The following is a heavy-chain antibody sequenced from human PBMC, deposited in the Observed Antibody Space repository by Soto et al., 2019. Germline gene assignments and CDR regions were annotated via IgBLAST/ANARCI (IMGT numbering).Heavy chain of an antibody. CDR1: SGSISSSTW. D-gene: IGHD2-2*01. V-gene: IGHV4-4*02. CDR3: AGRQYQASFDS. J-gene: IGHJ4*02. CDR2: THHIGNT. Sequence: QVQLQESGPGLLKPSGTLSLTCAVSSGSISSSTWWTWVRQPPGKGLEWIGETHHIGNTNYNPSLESRVTISLDKSKNQFSLKLTSVTAADTAVYYCAGRQYQASFDSWSQGTLVTVSS.